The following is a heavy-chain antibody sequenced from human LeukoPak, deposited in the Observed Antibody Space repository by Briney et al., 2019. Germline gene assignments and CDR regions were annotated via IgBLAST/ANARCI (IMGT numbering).Heavy chain of an antibody. J-gene: IGHJ6*03. CDR1: GGTFSSYA. V-gene: IGHV1-69*01. CDR3: ARPNYDFWSGYPGLMDV. CDR2: IIPIFGTA. Sequence: GSSVKVSCKASGGTFSSYAISWVRQAPGQGLEWMGGIIPIFGTANYAQKFQGRVTIPADESTSTAYMELSSLRSEDTAVYYCARPNYDFWSGYPGLMDVWGKGTTVTVSS. D-gene: IGHD3-3*01.